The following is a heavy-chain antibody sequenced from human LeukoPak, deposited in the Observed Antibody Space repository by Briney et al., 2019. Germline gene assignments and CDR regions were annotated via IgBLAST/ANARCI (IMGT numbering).Heavy chain of an antibody. Sequence: GASVKVSCKTSGYTFTSHGISWVRQAPGQGLEWMGWISAYNGHTKYAQKLQGRVTMTTDTSTSTAYMELRSLRSDDTAVYYCARGVAVAGTGGSYWGQGTLVTVSS. CDR2: ISAYNGHT. V-gene: IGHV1-18*01. D-gene: IGHD6-19*01. CDR1: GYTFTSHG. J-gene: IGHJ4*02. CDR3: ARGVAVAGTGGSY.